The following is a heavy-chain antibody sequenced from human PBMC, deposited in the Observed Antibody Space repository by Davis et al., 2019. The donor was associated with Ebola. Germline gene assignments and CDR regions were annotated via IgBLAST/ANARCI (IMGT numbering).Heavy chain of an antibody. CDR1: GFTVSSNY. CDR2: IYSGTIT. V-gene: IGHV3-53*01. Sequence: GESLKISCAASGFTVSSNYMSWVRQAPGKGLEWVSIIYSGTITHYADSVKGRFIISRDNSKNTLYLQMNSLRATDTAVYDCARVTGYDILTGYQYNWFDPWGQGAQVTVSS. CDR3: ARVTGYDILTGYQYNWFDP. D-gene: IGHD3-9*01. J-gene: IGHJ5*02.